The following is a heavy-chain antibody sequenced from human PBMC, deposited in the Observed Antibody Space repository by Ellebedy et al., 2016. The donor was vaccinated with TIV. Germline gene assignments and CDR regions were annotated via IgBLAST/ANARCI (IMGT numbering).Heavy chain of an antibody. CDR2: ISGSGGST. D-gene: IGHD4-23*01. Sequence: GEYLKISCATSGFTFSNYAMSWVRQAPGKGLEWVSVISGSGGSTYYADSVKGRFTISRDYSKNTMYLQMNSLRAEDTAVYYCARDAAGNGGKLDYWGQGALVTVSS. CDR3: ARDAAGNGGKLDY. V-gene: IGHV3-23*01. CDR1: GFTFSNYA. J-gene: IGHJ4*02.